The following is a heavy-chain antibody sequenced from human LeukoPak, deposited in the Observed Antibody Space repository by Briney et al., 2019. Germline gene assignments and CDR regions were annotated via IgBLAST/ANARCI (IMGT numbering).Heavy chain of an antibody. CDR2: INGDGSNT. V-gene: IGHV3-74*01. CDR1: GFTFNTYW. CDR3: ARLDFGDSIDY. D-gene: IGHD4-17*01. J-gene: IGHJ4*02. Sequence: GGSLRLSCAASGFTFNTYWMNWVRQVPGKGLVWVSRINGDGSNTVYADSVKGRFTISRDNAKNTLCLQMNSLRAEDTSLYFCARLDFGDSIDYWGQGALVTVSS.